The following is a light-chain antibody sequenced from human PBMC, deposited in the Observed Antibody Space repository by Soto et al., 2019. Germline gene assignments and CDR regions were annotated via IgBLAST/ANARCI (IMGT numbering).Light chain of an antibody. J-gene: IGLJ1*01. Sequence: QSALTQPASVSGSTGQSITISCTGTSSDVGSYNLVSWYQQHPGKAPKLMIYEGSKRPSGVSNRFSGSKSGNTASLTISGLQAEDEADYYCCSYSGSSTYVFGTGTKVTVL. V-gene: IGLV2-23*01. CDR3: CSYSGSSTYV. CDR1: SSDVGSYNL. CDR2: EGS.